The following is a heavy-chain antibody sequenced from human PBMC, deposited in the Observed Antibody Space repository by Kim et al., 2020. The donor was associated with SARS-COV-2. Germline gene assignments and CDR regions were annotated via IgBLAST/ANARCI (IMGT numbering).Heavy chain of an antibody. D-gene: IGHD3-10*01. CDR3: ARVQILWFEDFVYYYGMDV. CDR2: INHSGST. V-gene: IGHV4-34*01. J-gene: IGHJ6*02. Sequence: SETLSLTCAVYGGSFSSNYWSWIRQPPGKGLEWIWEINHSGSTNYNPSLKSRVTISVDTSKNQFSLKLSCVTAADTAVYYCARVQILWFEDFVYYYGMDVWGQGTTVTVSS. CDR1: GGSFSSNY.